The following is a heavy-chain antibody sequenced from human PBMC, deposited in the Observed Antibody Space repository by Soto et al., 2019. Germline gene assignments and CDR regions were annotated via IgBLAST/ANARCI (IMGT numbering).Heavy chain of an antibody. CDR1: GFTFSRYV. V-gene: IGHV3-33*08. Sequence: PGGSLRLSCAASGFTFSRYVMHWVRQAPGKGLEWVAVIWYDGNNKYYADSVKGRFSISRDNSKNTLYLQMNSLRAEDTAVYYCARDIYDSSGYQSDYWGQGT. CDR3: ARDIYDSSGYQSDY. J-gene: IGHJ4*02. D-gene: IGHD3-22*01. CDR2: IWYDGNNK.